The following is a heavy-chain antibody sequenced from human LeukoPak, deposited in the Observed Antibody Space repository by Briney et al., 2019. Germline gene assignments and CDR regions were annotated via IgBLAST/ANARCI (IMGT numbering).Heavy chain of an antibody. D-gene: IGHD2-2*01. CDR2: IYTSGST. Sequence: SETLSLTCTVSGGSISSYYWSWIRQPAGKGLEWIGRIYTSGSTNYNPSLKSRVTMSVDTSKNQFSLKLSSVTAADTAVYYCASADCSSTSCYFGYYYYYYMDVWGKGTTVTVSS. J-gene: IGHJ6*03. CDR1: GGSISSYY. V-gene: IGHV4-4*07. CDR3: ASADCSSTSCYFGYYYYYYMDV.